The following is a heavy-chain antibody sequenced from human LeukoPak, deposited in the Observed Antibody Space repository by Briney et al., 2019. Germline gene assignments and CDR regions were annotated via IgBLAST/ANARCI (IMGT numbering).Heavy chain of an antibody. J-gene: IGHJ4*02. Sequence: NSSETLFLTCTVSGYSISSGYYWGWIRQPPGKGLEWIGSIYHSGSTYYNPSLKSRVTISVDTSKNQFSLKLSSVTAADTAVYYCARMGLNQPQAQDYWGQGTLVTVSS. D-gene: IGHD1-14*01. CDR2: IYHSGST. CDR1: GYSISSGYY. CDR3: ARMGLNQPQAQDY. V-gene: IGHV4-38-2*02.